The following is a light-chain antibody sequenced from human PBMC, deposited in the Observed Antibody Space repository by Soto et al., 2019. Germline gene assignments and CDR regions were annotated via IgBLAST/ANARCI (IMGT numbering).Light chain of an antibody. CDR1: QGITNW. V-gene: IGKV1-12*01. Sequence: DIQMTQSPSSVSASVGDRVTITCRASQGITNWLAWYQQKPGKAPKLLIYGASTRATGIPARFSGSGSGTEFTLTISSLQSEDFAVYYCQQYNDWPRTFGQGTKVDIK. CDR3: QQYNDWPRT. CDR2: GAS. J-gene: IGKJ1*01.